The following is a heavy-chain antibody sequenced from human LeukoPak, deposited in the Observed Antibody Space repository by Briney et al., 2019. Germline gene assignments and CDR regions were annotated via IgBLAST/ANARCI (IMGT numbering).Heavy chain of an antibody. CDR2: INHSGST. Sequence: SETLSLTCAVYGGSFSDYYWTWIRQPPGKGLEWIGEINHSGSTNYNPSLKSRVTISVDTSKNQFSLKLSSVTAADTAVYYCAIGYCSGGSCFDYWGQGTLVTVSS. CDR1: GGSFSDYY. V-gene: IGHV4-34*01. D-gene: IGHD2-15*01. CDR3: AIGYCSGGSCFDY. J-gene: IGHJ4*02.